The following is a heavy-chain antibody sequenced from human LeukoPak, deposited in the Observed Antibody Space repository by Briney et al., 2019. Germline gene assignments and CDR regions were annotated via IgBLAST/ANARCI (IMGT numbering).Heavy chain of an antibody. Sequence: SETLSLTCGAYGGFFSSYSWSWIRQSPGKGLEWIAEINHSGSTTYNPSFKSRVTISVDTSKEQFSLKVTSVTAADTAVYYCARGIDSWWSFDQWGQGTLVTVSS. CDR3: ARGIDSWWSFDQ. CDR2: INHSGST. J-gene: IGHJ4*02. CDR1: GGFFSSYS. V-gene: IGHV4-34*01. D-gene: IGHD2-8*01.